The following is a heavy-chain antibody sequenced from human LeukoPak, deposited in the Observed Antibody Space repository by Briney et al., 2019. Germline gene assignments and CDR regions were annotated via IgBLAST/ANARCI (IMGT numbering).Heavy chain of an antibody. J-gene: IGHJ3*02. CDR1: GGTFSSYA. V-gene: IGHV1-69*13. D-gene: IGHD3-22*01. Sequence: SVKVSCKASGGTFSSYAINWVRQAPGQGLEWMGGIIPIFGTANYAQKFQDRVTITADESTSTAYMELSSLRSEDTAVYYCARGADSSGYLGAFDIWGQGTMVTVSS. CDR2: IIPIFGTA. CDR3: ARGADSSGYLGAFDI.